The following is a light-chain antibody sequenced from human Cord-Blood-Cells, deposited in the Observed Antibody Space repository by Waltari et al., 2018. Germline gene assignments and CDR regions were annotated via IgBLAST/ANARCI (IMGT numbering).Light chain of an antibody. CDR1: QSISSY. J-gene: IGKJ2*02. Sequence: DIQMTQSPSSLSASVGDRVTITCRASQSISSYLNWYQQKPGKAPKLLIYAASSLQSGVPSRFSCSGSGTDFTLTISSLQPEDFATYYCQQSYSTLWGTFGQGTKLEIK. CDR2: AAS. CDR3: QQSYSTLWGT. V-gene: IGKV1-39*01.